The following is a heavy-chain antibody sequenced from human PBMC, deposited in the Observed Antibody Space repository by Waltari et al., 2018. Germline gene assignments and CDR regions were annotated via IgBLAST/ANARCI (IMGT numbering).Heavy chain of an antibody. D-gene: IGHD1-1*01. CDR2: SIPIFDTA. Sequence: QVQLVQSGTKVKKPGSSVKVSCKASGGTFSSYAITWVRQAPGQGLEWMGGSIPIFDTANYAQNFQGRVTITADESTSTAYMELSGLRSEDTAVYYCARDSGTGTAIYGMDVWGQGTTVIVSS. J-gene: IGHJ6*02. CDR3: ARDSGTGTAIYGMDV. CDR1: GGTFSSYA. V-gene: IGHV1-69*01.